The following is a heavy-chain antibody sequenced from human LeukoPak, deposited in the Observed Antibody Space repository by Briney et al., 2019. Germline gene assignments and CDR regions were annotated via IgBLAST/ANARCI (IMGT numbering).Heavy chain of an antibody. CDR2: IYYSGST. V-gene: IGHV4-59*01. CDR3: ARTGSSGYYYGTEYFQH. D-gene: IGHD3-22*01. J-gene: IGHJ1*01. CDR1: GGSISSYY. Sequence: PSETLSLTCTVSGGSISSYYWSWIRQPPGKGLEWIGYIYYSGSTNYNPSLKSRVTISVDTSKNQFSLKLSSVTAADTAVYYCARTGSSGYYYGTEYFQHWGQGTLVTVSS.